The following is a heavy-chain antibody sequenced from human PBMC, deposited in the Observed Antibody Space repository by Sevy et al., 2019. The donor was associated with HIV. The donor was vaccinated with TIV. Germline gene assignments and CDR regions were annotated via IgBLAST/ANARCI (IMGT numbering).Heavy chain of an antibody. CDR2: ISSSSSYI. D-gene: IGHD6-19*01. V-gene: IGHV3-21*01. CDR1: GFTFSSYS. CDR3: ARAEGAVAGFADDAFDI. Sequence: GGSLRLSCAASGFTFSSYSMNWVRQAPGKGLEWVSSISSSSSYIYYADSVKGRFTISRDNAKNSLYLQMNSLRAEDTAVYYCARAEGAVAGFADDAFDIWGQGTMVTVSS. J-gene: IGHJ3*02.